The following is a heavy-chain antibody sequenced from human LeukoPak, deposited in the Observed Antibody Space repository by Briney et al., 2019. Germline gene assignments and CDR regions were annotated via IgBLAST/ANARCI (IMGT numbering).Heavy chain of an antibody. CDR1: GGSITGYY. Sequence: SETLSLTCTVSGGSITGYYWGWIRQPPGKGLEWIGYIYHSGSTKYSPSLKSRVTMSVDTSKNHFSLKLSSVTAADTAVYYCARDAVAGRVYYFDYWGQGILVTVSS. J-gene: IGHJ4*02. D-gene: IGHD6-19*01. CDR2: IYHSGST. V-gene: IGHV4-59*01. CDR3: ARDAVAGRVYYFDY.